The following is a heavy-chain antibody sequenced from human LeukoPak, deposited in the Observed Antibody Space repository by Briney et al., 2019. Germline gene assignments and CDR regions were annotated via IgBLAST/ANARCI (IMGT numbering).Heavy chain of an antibody. CDR3: ARTSYYYGSGSSDYYYGMDV. CDR1: GFTFSSYE. Sequence: PGWSLRLSCAASGFTFSSYEMNWVRQAPGKGLEGVSYIRSSGSTIYYADSVKGRFTISRDNAKNSLYLQMNSLRAEDMAVYYCARTSYYYGSGSSDYYYGMDVWGKGTTVTVSS. J-gene: IGHJ6*04. D-gene: IGHD3-10*01. CDR2: IRSSGSTI. V-gene: IGHV3-48*03.